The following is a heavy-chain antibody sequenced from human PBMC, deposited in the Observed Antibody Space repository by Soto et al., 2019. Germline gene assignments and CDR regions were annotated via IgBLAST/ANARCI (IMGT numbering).Heavy chain of an antibody. CDR2: ISYDGSNK. V-gene: IGHV3-30-3*01. J-gene: IGHJ4*02. CDR3: AREDYYGSGSSDY. CDR1: GFTFSSYA. Sequence: QVQLVESGGGVVQPGRSLRLSCAASGFTFSSYAMHWVRQAPGKGLEWVAVISYDGSNKYYADSVKGRFTISRDNXKNTLYLQMNSMRAEDTAVYYCAREDYYGSGSSDYWGQGTLVTVSS. D-gene: IGHD3-10*01.